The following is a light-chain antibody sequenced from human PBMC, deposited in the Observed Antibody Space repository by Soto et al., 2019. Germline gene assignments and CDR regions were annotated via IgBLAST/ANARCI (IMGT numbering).Light chain of an antibody. CDR2: EVS. CDR1: SSDVDAYNY. J-gene: IGLJ1*01. V-gene: IGLV2-14*01. CDR3: SSYTSSITLV. Sequence: QSVLTQPASVSGSPGQSITISCTGTSSDVDAYNYVSWFQQHPGTAPKLLIFEVSNRPSGVSHRFSGSKSGNTASLTISGLQAEDEADYYCSSYTSSITLVFGTGTKSPS.